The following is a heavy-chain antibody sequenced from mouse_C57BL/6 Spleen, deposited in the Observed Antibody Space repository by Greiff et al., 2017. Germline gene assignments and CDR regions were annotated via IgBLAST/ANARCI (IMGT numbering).Heavy chain of an antibody. J-gene: IGHJ2*01. D-gene: IGHD1-1*01. CDR3: ARQGGITFDY. Sequence: DVHLVESGGDLVKPGGSLKLSCAASGFTFSSYGMSWVRQTPDKRLEWVATISSGDSYTYYPDSVKGRFTISRDNAKNTLYLQISGLKSEDTAMYYCARQGGITFDYWGQGTTLTVSS. CDR2: ISSGDSYT. CDR1: GFTFSSYG. V-gene: IGHV5-6*01.